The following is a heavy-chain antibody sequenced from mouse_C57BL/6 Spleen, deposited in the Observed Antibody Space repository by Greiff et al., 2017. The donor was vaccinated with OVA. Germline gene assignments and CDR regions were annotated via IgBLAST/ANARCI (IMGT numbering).Heavy chain of an antibody. D-gene: IGHD1-1*01. J-gene: IGHJ1*03. Sequence: EVKLMESGPGLAKPSQTLSLTCSVTGYSITSDYWNWIRKFPGNKLEYMGYISYSGSTYYNPSLKSRISITRDTSKNQYYLQLNSVTTEDTATYYCARSPLYYGSSIWYFDVWGTGTTVTVSS. V-gene: IGHV3-8*01. CDR2: ISYSGST. CDR1: GYSITSDY. CDR3: ARSPLYYGSSIWYFDV.